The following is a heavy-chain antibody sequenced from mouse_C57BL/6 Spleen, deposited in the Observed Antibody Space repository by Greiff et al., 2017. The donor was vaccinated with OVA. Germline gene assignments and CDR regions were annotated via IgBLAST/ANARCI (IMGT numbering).Heavy chain of an antibody. CDR1: GYTFTSYW. CDR3: ARSGSEGYFDV. V-gene: IGHV1-53*01. J-gene: IGHJ1*03. D-gene: IGHD1-1*01. Sequence: QVQLQQPGTELVKPGASVKLSCKASGYTFTSYWMHWVKQRPGQGLDWLGNINPSNGGTNYNDKFKSKATLTVDKSSSTAYMQLSSLTSEDSAVYYCARSGSEGYFDVWGTGTTVTVSS. CDR2: INPSNGGT.